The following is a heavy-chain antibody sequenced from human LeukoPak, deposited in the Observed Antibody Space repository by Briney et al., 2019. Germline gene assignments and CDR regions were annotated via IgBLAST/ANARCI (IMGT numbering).Heavy chain of an antibody. Sequence: GGSLRLSCVASDFTFRNYAMSWVRQAPGRGLEWVSVISGNGGNTYYAESVKGRFTISRDNSKNTLYAQMNSLRAEDTAVYYCAKEYGDLNWGQGTLVTVSS. CDR3: AKEYGDLN. CDR1: DFTFRNYA. J-gene: IGHJ4*02. D-gene: IGHD4-17*01. V-gene: IGHV3-23*01. CDR2: ISGNGGNT.